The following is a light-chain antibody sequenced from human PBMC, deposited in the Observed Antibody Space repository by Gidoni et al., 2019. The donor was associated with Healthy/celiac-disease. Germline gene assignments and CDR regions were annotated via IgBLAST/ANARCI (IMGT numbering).Light chain of an antibody. CDR3: QQLSSSPLT. CDR1: QGISSY. Sequence: DIQLTQSPSFLSASVGDRVTITCRASQGISSYLAWYQQKPGKAPKLLIYAASTLQGGVPSRFSGSGSGTEFTLTISSLQPEDFATYSCQQLSSSPLTFGSXTKVDIK. CDR2: AAS. J-gene: IGKJ3*01. V-gene: IGKV1-9*01.